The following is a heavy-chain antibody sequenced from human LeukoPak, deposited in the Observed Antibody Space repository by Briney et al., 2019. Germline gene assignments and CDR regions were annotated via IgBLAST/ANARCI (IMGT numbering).Heavy chain of an antibody. Sequence: RTSETLSLTCTVSGGSISSSNYYWGWIRQPPGKGLEWIASIHYSETTYYNPSLKSRVTISVDTSKNQFSLKLSSVTAADTAVYYCARQWLPAYFDYWGQGTLVTVSS. CDR1: GGSISSSNYY. CDR3: ARQWLPAYFDY. CDR2: IHYSETT. V-gene: IGHV4-39*01. J-gene: IGHJ4*02. D-gene: IGHD5-18*01.